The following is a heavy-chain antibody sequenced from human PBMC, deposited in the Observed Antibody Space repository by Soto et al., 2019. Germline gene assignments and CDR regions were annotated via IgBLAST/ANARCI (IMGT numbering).Heavy chain of an antibody. J-gene: IGHJ6*02. CDR3: ARDIDILTGYYNPLGRDYYYGMDV. V-gene: IGHV1-3*01. CDR1: GYTFTSYA. Sequence: ASVKVSCKASGYTFTSYAMHWVRQAPGQRLEWMGWINAGNGNTKYSQKFQGRVTITRDTSASTAYMELSSLRSEDTAVYYCARDIDILTGYYNPLGRDYYYGMDVWGQGTTVTVSS. CDR2: INAGNGNT. D-gene: IGHD3-9*01.